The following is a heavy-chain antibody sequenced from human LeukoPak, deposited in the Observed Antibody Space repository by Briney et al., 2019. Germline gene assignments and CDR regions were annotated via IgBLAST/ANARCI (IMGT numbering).Heavy chain of an antibody. V-gene: IGHV1-8*02. J-gene: IGHJ4*02. Sequence: ASVKVSCKASGYTFTGYYMHWVRQATGQGLEWMGWMNTNSGNTGYAQKFQGRVTMTRNTSTSTAYMELSSLRAEDTAVYYCAKPTPYSNSWYGFYFDYWGQGTLVTVSS. CDR2: MNTNSGNT. CDR3: AKPTPYSNSWYGFYFDY. CDR1: GYTFTGYY. D-gene: IGHD6-13*01.